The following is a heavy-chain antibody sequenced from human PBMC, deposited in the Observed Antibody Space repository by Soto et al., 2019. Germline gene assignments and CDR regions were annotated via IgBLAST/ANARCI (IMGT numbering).Heavy chain of an antibody. V-gene: IGHV1-69*12. CDR3: ARDPYCTNGVRSAYYYYYGMDV. CDR2: IIPIFGTA. J-gene: IGHJ6*02. Sequence: QVQLVQSGAEVKKPGSSVKVSCKASGGTFSSYAISWVRQAPGQGLEWMGGIIPIFGTANYAQKFQGRVGIAADESTRRAEMEGSRLSSEATASYYCARDPYCTNGVRSAYYYYYGMDVWGQGTTVTVSS. CDR1: GGTFSSYA. D-gene: IGHD2-8*01.